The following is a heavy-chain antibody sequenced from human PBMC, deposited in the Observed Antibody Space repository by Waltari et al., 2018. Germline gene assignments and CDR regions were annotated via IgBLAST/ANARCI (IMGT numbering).Heavy chain of an antibody. V-gene: IGHV3-7*01. J-gene: IGHJ4*02. D-gene: IGHD6-13*01. CDR1: GFTLCNNW. CDR3: TRGGDDSSWYWRN. CDR2: IQKERSEK. Sequence: EFPLVESGGCVVQPGGSLRLSGAASGFTLCNNWMPWVRQTPGKGLEWVAKIQKERSEKEEGESVKGRFTISRDNAKNSLYLQLNSLRADDTAVYYCTRGGDDSSWYWRNWGQGTLVTVSS.